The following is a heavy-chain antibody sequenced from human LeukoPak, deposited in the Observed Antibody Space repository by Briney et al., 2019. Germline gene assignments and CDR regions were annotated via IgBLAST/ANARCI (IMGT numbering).Heavy chain of an antibody. CDR2: ISYDGTNK. CDR1: GFTFSTYG. V-gene: IGHV3-30*18. Sequence: PGGSLRLSCAASGFTFSTYGMHWVRQAPGKGLEWVAVISYDGTNKNYADSVKGRFTISRDNSKNTLYLQMNSLRPEDTAVFYCAKSVGASLDYWGQGTLATVSS. D-gene: IGHD1-26*01. J-gene: IGHJ4*02. CDR3: AKSVGASLDY.